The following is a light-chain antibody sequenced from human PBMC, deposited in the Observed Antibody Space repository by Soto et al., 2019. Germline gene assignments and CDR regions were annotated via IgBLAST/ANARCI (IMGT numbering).Light chain of an antibody. Sequence: SALTQPASVSGSPGQSITISCTGTSSDGGGYNSVSWYQQHPGKAPKLMIYEVSNRPSGVSNRFSGSKSGNTASLTISGLQAEDEADYYCSSYTTSSTLLYVFGTGTKLTVL. J-gene: IGLJ1*01. V-gene: IGLV2-14*01. CDR3: SSYTTSSTLLYV. CDR2: EVS. CDR1: SSDGGGYNS.